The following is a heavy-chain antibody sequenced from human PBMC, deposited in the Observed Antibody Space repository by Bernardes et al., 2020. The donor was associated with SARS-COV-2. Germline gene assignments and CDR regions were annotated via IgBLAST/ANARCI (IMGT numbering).Heavy chain of an antibody. V-gene: IGHV1-18*01. J-gene: IGHJ4*02. CDR3: ARDRARYYDSSGSYLGAPDY. D-gene: IGHD3-22*01. Sequence: ASVKVSCKASGYTFTSYGISRVRQAPGQGLEWMGWISAYNGNTNYAQKLQGRVTMTTDTSTSTAYMELRSLRSDDTAVYYCARDRARYYDSSGSYLGAPDYWGQGTLVTVSS. CDR1: GYTFTSYG. CDR2: ISAYNGNT.